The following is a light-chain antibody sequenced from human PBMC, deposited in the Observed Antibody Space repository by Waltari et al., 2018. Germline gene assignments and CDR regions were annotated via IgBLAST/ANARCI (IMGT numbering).Light chain of an antibody. Sequence: QSVLTQPPSASGAPGQRVTISCSGSSSNIENNNVYWYQQVPGTAPKNRIYMDDERPSGVPDRFSGSKSGTSASLAISGLRSEDEAHYYCAAWDASLGAWLFGGGTKLTVL. CDR2: MDD. J-gene: IGLJ3*02. CDR1: SSNIENNN. CDR3: AAWDASLGAWL. V-gene: IGLV1-47*01.